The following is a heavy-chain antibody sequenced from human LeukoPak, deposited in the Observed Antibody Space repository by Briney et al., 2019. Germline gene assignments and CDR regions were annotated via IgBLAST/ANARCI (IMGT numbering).Heavy chain of an antibody. CDR2: ISYDGSNK. Sequence: PGRSLRLSCAASGFTFSSYAMHWVRQAPGKGLEWVAVISYDGSNKYYADSVKGRFTISRDNSKNTLYLQMNSLRAEDTAVYYCAKDRVVVIADWGQGTLVTVSS. D-gene: IGHD2-21*01. CDR3: AKDRVVVIAD. V-gene: IGHV3-30-3*01. J-gene: IGHJ4*02. CDR1: GFTFSSYA.